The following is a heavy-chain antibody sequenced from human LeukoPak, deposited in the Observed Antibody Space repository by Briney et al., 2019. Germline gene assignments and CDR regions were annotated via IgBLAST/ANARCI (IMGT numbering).Heavy chain of an antibody. CDR3: ARRRDCSSTSCQLNWFDP. J-gene: IGHJ5*02. V-gene: IGHV4-39*01. D-gene: IGHD2-2*01. CDR1: GGSISSSGHY. Sequence: SETLSLTCTVSGGSISSSGHYWGWIRQPPGKGLEWIGNIYHSGSTYYNPSLKSRVSISVDTSKNRFSLKLSFVTAADTAVYYCARRRDCSSTSCQLNWFDPWGQGTLVTVSS. CDR2: IYHSGST.